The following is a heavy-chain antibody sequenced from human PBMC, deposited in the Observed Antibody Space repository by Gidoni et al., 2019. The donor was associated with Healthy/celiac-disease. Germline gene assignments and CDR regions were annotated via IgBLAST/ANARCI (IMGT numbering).Heavy chain of an antibody. V-gene: IGHV4-61*01. D-gene: IGHD6-13*01. Sequence: QVQLQESGPGLVKPSETLSLTCTVSGGSVSSGSYSWSWIRQPPGKGLEWIGYIYYSGSTNYNPSLKSRVTISVDTSKNQFSLKLSSVTAADTAVYYCARDKVAAAGALFDPWGQGTLVTVSS. CDR1: GGSVSSGSYS. CDR3: ARDKVAAAGALFDP. J-gene: IGHJ5*02. CDR2: IYYSGST.